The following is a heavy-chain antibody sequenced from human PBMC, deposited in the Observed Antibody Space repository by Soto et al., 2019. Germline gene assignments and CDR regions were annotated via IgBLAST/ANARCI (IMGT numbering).Heavy chain of an antibody. J-gene: IGHJ5*02. CDR3: ARGKIWFDP. Sequence: SETLSLTCAVSGGSISSGGYSWSWIRQPPGKGPEWIGYIYHSGSTYYNPSLKSRVTISVDTSKNQFSLKLSSVTAADTAVYYCARGKIWFDPWGQGTLVTVSS. CDR1: GGSISSGGYS. CDR2: IYHSGST. V-gene: IGHV4-30-2*01.